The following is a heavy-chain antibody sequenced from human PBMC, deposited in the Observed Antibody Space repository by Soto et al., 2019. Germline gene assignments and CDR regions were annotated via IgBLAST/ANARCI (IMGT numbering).Heavy chain of an antibody. J-gene: IGHJ4*02. CDR1: GFTFSDYY. CDR2: ISSSGSTI. Sequence: QVQLVESGGGLVKPGGSLRLSCAASGFTFSDYYMSWIRQAPGKGLEWVSYISSSGSTIYYADSVKGRFTISRDNAKNSLYLQMNSLRAEDTAVYYCARDLGYCSSTSCYRTGPFDYWGQGTLVTVSS. V-gene: IGHV3-11*01. CDR3: ARDLGYCSSTSCYRTGPFDY. D-gene: IGHD2-2*01.